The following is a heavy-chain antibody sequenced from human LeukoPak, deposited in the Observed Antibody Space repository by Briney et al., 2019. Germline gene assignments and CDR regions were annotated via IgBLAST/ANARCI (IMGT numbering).Heavy chain of an antibody. J-gene: IGHJ6*03. CDR1: GFTFSSYG. Sequence: GGSLRLSCAASGFTFSSYGMHWVRQAPGKGLEWVAFIRYDGSNKYYADSVKGRFTISRDNAKNSLYLQMNSLRAEDTAVYYCARERHSGLVVGYYYYYMDVWGKGTTVTISS. CDR2: IRYDGSNK. CDR3: ARERHSGLVVGYYYYYMDV. V-gene: IGHV3-30*02. D-gene: IGHD6-19*01.